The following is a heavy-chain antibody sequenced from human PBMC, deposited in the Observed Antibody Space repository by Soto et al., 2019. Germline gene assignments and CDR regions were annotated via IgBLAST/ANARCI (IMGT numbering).Heavy chain of an antibody. Sequence: HVKLVQSGGELKKSGASVKVSCNTSGYTFNTYFITWVRQAPGQGLEWMGWISPHNGNTNYAEKFQGRVTMTTDTITKTAYMELRNLRFDDTAVYYCARDTSNSFDYWGQGTLVTVSS. D-gene: IGHD2-2*01. CDR2: ISPHNGNT. V-gene: IGHV1-18*01. CDR1: GYTFNTYF. CDR3: ARDTSNSFDY. J-gene: IGHJ4*02.